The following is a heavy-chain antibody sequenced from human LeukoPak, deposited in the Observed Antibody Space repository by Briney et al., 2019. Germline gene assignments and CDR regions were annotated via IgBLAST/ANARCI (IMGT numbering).Heavy chain of an antibody. CDR3: ARLTTVTAHFDY. D-gene: IGHD4-17*01. Sequence: GASVKVSCKASGYTFTGYYMHWVRQAPGQGLEWMGIINPSGGSTSYAQKFQGRVTMTRDTSTSTVYMELSSLRSEDTAVYYCARLTTVTAHFDYWGQGTLVTVSS. J-gene: IGHJ4*02. CDR1: GYTFTGYY. V-gene: IGHV1-46*01. CDR2: INPSGGST.